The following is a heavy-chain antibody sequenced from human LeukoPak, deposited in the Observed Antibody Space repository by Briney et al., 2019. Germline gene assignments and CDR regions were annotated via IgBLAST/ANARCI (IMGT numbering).Heavy chain of an antibody. J-gene: IGHJ5*02. D-gene: IGHD6-13*01. CDR1: GYTFTSYG. Sequence: GASVKVSCKASGYTFTSYGISWVRQAPGQGLEWMGWISAYNGNTNYAQKLQGRVTMTTDTSTSTAYMELRSLRSDDTAVYYCAREPATVIAAAGHHWFDPWGQGTLVTVSS. V-gene: IGHV1-18*01. CDR2: ISAYNGNT. CDR3: AREPATVIAAAGHHWFDP.